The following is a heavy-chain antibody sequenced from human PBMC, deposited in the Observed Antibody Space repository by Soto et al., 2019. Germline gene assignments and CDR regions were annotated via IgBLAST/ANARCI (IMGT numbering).Heavy chain of an antibody. J-gene: IGHJ5*02. CDR1: GYSFTNHW. D-gene: IGHD3-9*01. CDR3: XXXXPGFRWFDP. V-gene: IGHV5-51*01. CDR2: IYPGDSDT. Sequence: PGESLKISCEGSGYSFTNHWIGWVRQMPGKGLEWMGSIYPGDSDTKYSPSFQGQFTISADRSVSTAYLQWSSLKASDTAIYYXXXXXPGFRWFDPWGQGTLVTVSS.